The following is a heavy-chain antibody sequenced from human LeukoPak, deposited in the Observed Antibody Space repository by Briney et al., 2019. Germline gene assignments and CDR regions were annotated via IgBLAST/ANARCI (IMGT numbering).Heavy chain of an antibody. CDR3: ARDGGEQQQLFGWFNP. CDR2: INPNSGGT. Sequence: ASVKVSCKASGYTFTGYYMHWVRQAPGQGLEWMGWINPNSGGTNYAQKFQGRVTMTRDTSISPAYMELSRLRSDDTAVYYCARDGGEQQQLFGWFNPWGQGTLVTVSS. CDR1: GYTFTGYY. V-gene: IGHV1-2*02. D-gene: IGHD6-13*01. J-gene: IGHJ5*02.